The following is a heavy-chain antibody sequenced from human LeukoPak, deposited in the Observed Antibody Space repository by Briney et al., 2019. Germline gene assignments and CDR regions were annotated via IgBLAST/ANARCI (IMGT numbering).Heavy chain of an antibody. V-gene: IGHV4-59*01. CDR2: IHYTGNT. J-gene: IGHJ4*02. D-gene: IGHD1-7*01. Sequence: SETLSLTCSVSGGSISSSYWSWVREPPGKGLEWIGYIHYTGNTNHNPSLKNRVTISVDTSKNQFSLKLSSVTAADTAIYYCAKYGNYNFDYWCQGTLVTVSS. CDR1: GGSISSSY. CDR3: AKYGNYNFDY.